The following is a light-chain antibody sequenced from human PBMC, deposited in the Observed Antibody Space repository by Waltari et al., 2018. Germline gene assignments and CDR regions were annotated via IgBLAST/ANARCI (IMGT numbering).Light chain of an antibody. CDR1: QCVGKF. CDR2: DAS. CDR3: QHYVRLPVS. V-gene: IGKV3-20*01. J-gene: IGKJ1*01. Sequence: EIVLTQSPGTLSLSPGERATLSCRASQCVGKFLAWYQQKPGQAPRLLIYDASIRATGIPDRFSGSGSGTDFSLTISRLEPEDFALYYCQHYVRLPVSFGQGTKVGIK.